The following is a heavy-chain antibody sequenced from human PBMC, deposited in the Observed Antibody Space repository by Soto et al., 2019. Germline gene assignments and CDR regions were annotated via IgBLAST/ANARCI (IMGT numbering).Heavy chain of an antibody. Sequence: PSETLSLTCTVSGGSISSSSYYWSWIRQPPGKGLEWIGYIYYSGSTNYNTSLKSRVTISVDTSKNQFSLKLSSVTAADTAVYYCARAWGFYFDFWARGILVTVSS. V-gene: IGHV4-61*01. D-gene: IGHD1-26*01. CDR1: GGSISSSSYY. CDR2: IYYSGST. CDR3: ARAWGFYFDF. J-gene: IGHJ4*02.